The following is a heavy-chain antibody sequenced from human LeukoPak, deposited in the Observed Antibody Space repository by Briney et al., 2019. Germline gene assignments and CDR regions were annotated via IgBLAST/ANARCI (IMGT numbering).Heavy chain of an antibody. CDR1: GFTVSSNY. CDR2: IYSGGST. J-gene: IGHJ4*02. D-gene: IGHD1-26*01. CDR3: AKGGSYFMDY. Sequence: PGGSLRLSCAASGFTVSSNYMSWVRQAPGKGLEWVSVIYSGGSTYYADSVKGRFTISRDNSKNTLFLQMNTLRADDTAVYYCAKGGSYFMDYWGQGTLVTVSS. V-gene: IGHV3-66*01.